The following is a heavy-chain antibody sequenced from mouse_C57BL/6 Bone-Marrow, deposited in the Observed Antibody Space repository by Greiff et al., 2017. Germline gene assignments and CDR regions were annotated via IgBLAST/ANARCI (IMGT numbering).Heavy chain of an antibody. V-gene: IGHV1-50*01. Sequence: QVQLQQPGAELVKPGASVKLSCKASGYTFTSYWMQWVKQRPGQGLEWIGEIDPSDSYTNYNQKFKGKATLTVDTSSSTAYMQLSSLTSEDSAVYYCASPLWGQFTYWGQGTLVTVSA. D-gene: IGHD6-2*01. CDR1: GYTFTSYW. CDR3: ASPLWGQFTY. CDR2: IDPSDSYT. J-gene: IGHJ3*01.